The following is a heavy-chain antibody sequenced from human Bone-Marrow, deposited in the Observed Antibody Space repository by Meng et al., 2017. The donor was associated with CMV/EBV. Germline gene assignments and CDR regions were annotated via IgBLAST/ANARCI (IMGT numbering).Heavy chain of an antibody. Sequence: GESLKISCAASGFTFSSYEMNWVRQAPGKGLEWVSYISSSGSTIYYADSVKGRFTISRDNAKNSLYLQMNSLRAEDTAVYYCARWAYYDFWSGSLGHYVDYWGQGTLVTVSS. J-gene: IGHJ4*02. CDR3: ARWAYYDFWSGSLGHYVDY. CDR1: GFTFSSYE. CDR2: ISSSGSTI. D-gene: IGHD3-3*01. V-gene: IGHV3-48*03.